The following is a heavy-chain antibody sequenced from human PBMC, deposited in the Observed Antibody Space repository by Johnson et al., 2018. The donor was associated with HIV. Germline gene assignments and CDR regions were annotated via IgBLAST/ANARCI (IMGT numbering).Heavy chain of an antibody. D-gene: IGHD6-13*01. Sequence: QVQLVESGGGVVHPGRSLRVSCASSGFTFSDHAIHWVRQAPGKGLEWVAVIWYDGSNRYYADSVKGRFTISRDNSKNTLYLQMNRLRADDTAVYYCAKDLYSSSWTNDAFDIWGQGTMVTVSS. CDR3: AKDLYSSSWTNDAFDI. J-gene: IGHJ3*02. CDR2: IWYDGSNR. V-gene: IGHV3-33*06. CDR1: GFTFSDHA.